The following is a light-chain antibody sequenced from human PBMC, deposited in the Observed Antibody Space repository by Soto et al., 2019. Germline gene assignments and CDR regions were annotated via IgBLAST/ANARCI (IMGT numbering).Light chain of an antibody. CDR2: GAS. J-gene: IGKJ4*01. V-gene: IGKV3D-20*02. Sequence: EIVLTQSPGTLSLSPGERATLSCRTSQIVSTNYLAWYQQKPGQAPRLLIYGASNRATGIPDRFSGSGSGTDFTLTINRLEPEDFAVYYCQQRSNWPPLTFGGGTKVEIK. CDR1: QIVSTNY. CDR3: QQRSNWPPLT.